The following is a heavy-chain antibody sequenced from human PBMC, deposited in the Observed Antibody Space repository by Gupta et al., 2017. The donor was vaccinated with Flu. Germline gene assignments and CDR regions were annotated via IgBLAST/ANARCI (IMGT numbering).Heavy chain of an antibody. J-gene: IGHJ4*02. D-gene: IGHD4-17*01. V-gene: IGHV3-48*03. CDR2: ISSSGSTI. CDR3: AREHGDRPFDY. CDR1: GFTFRTYE. Sequence: VQLVESVGGLLQPVGSVRLSCAASGFTFRTYEMNWVRQAAGKGLEWVSYISSSGSTIYYADSVKGRFTISRDNAKNSLYLQMNSLRAEDTAVYYCAREHGDRPFDYWGQGTLVTVSS.